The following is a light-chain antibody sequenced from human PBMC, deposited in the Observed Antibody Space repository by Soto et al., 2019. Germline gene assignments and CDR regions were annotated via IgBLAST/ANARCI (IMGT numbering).Light chain of an antibody. CDR2: GAS. CDR1: QGLGST. Sequence: EIVLTQSPATLSVSPGERATLSFRASQGLGSTLAWYQQRPGQAPRLLMYGASTRATGVPASFSGSGSGTDFTLTISSLEPEDFAVYYCQQRSSRPFTFGQGTKVDIK. J-gene: IGKJ1*01. CDR3: QQRSSRPFT. V-gene: IGKV3-11*01.